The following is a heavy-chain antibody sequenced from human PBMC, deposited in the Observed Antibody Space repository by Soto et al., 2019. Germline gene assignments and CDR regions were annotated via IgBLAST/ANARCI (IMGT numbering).Heavy chain of an antibody. D-gene: IGHD3-9*01. Sequence: QVQLVESGGGMVQPGRSLRLSCAASGFTFSSYGMHWVRQAPGKRLEWVAVISYDGSNKYYADSVKGRFTISRDNSKNTLYLQMNSLRAEDTAVYYCAKDYDILTGYYTATHYYGMDVWGQGTTVTVSS. J-gene: IGHJ6*02. CDR3: AKDYDILTGYYTATHYYGMDV. V-gene: IGHV3-30*18. CDR2: ISYDGSNK. CDR1: GFTFSSYG.